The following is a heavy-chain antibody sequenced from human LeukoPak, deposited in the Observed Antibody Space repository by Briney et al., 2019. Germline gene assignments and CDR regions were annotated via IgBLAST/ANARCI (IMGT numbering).Heavy chain of an antibody. Sequence: GGSLRLSCAASGFTFIDYSMSWIRQAPGKGLEWVSYISPTSDYTSYADSVKGRFTIFRDNSKNTLYLQMNSLRAEDTAVYYCAKGGDGRYYSRADYWGQGTLVTVSS. V-gene: IGHV3-11*05. CDR2: ISPTSDYT. CDR1: GFTFIDYS. J-gene: IGHJ4*02. CDR3: AKGGDGRYYSRADY. D-gene: IGHD2-21*01.